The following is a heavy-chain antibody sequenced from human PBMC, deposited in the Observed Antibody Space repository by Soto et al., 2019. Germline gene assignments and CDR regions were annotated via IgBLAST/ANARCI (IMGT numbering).Heavy chain of an antibody. CDR1: GFTFSSYW. Sequence: VHLVESGGGLVQPGGSLRLSCVASGFTFSSYWMSWVRQAPGKGLEWVANIKEDGSENYYADSVKGRFTISRDNAKNSLYLQLKSLRAEDTAVYYCARIWYSGLDIWGQGTMVTVSS. CDR3: ARIWYSGLDI. V-gene: IGHV3-7*01. CDR2: IKEDGSEN. D-gene: IGHD1-26*01. J-gene: IGHJ3*02.